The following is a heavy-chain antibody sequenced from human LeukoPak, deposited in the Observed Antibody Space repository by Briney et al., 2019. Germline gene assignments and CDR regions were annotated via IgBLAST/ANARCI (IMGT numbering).Heavy chain of an antibody. CDR1: GYTFTGYY. CDR3: ARVESGGRYYFDY. V-gene: IGHV1-2*06. D-gene: IGHD6-19*01. J-gene: IGHJ4*02. CDR2: INPNSGGT. Sequence: GASVKVSCKASGYTFTGYYMHWVRQAPGQGLEWMGRINPNSGGTNYAQKFQGRVTITRDTSISTAYMELSRLRSDDTAVYYCARVESGGRYYFDYWGQGTLVTVSS.